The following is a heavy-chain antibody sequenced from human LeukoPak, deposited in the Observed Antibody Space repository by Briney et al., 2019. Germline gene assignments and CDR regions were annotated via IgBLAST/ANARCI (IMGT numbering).Heavy chain of an antibody. CDR2: IYYSGNT. D-gene: IGHD5-12*01. CDR1: GGSISSGGYS. Sequence: PSQTLSLTCTVSGGSISSGGYSWSWIRQHPGKGLEWIGNIYYSGNTYYNPSLKSRLTISVDTSKNQFSLGLSSVTAADTAVYYCARGKRGGYRPFDYWGQGTLVTVSS. CDR3: ARGKRGGYRPFDY. V-gene: IGHV4-31*03. J-gene: IGHJ4*02.